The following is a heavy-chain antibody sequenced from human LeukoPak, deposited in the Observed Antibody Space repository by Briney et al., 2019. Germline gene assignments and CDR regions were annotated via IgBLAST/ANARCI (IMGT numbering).Heavy chain of an antibody. V-gene: IGHV3-21*01. D-gene: IGHD2-2*01. J-gene: IGHJ4*02. CDR1: GFTFSSYS. Sequence: GGSLRLSCAASGFTFSSYSMNWVRQAPGKGLEWVSSISSSSSCIYYADSVKGRFTISRDNAKNSLYLQMNSLRAEDTAVYYCARDTSYPSFDYWGQGTLVTVSS. CDR2: ISSSSSCI. CDR3: ARDTSYPSFDY.